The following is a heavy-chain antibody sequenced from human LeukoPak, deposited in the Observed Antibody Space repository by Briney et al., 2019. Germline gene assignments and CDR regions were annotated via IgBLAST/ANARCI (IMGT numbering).Heavy chain of an antibody. CDR2: ISYDGNNK. J-gene: IGHJ4*02. CDR3: ARTRTDTAMVSDY. V-gene: IGHV3-30-3*01. D-gene: IGHD5-18*01. CDR1: GFTFSSYA. Sequence: GGSLRLSWAASGFTFSSYAMHWVSQAPGKGLEWVAVISYDGNNKYYADSVKGRFTISRDNSKNTLYLQMNSLRAEDTAVYYCARTRTDTAMVSDYWGQGTLVTVSS.